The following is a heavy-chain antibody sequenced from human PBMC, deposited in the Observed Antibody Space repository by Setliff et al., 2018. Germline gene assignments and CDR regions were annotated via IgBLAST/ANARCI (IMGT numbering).Heavy chain of an antibody. Sequence: GESLKISCAASGFTFSDYSMTWVRQAPGKGLEWISYISGNANTRYYADSVKDRFTISRDNAKTSLFLQMNSLGAEDTAVYYCARGGGYGDVWGKGTTVTVSS. CDR2: ISGNANTR. D-gene: IGHD5-12*01. J-gene: IGHJ6*04. V-gene: IGHV3-48*01. CDR1: GFTFSDYS. CDR3: ARGGGYGDV.